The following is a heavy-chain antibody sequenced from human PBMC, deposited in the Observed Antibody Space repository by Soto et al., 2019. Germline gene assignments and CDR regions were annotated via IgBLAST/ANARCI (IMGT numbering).Heavy chain of an antibody. D-gene: IGHD2-2*01. Sequence: PSETLSLTCTVSGDSICSRVASWGWIRQPPGKGLEWIGSIYYTGSTYYNSSLKSRVTISVDTSKNQFSLTLSSVTAADTAVYYCARDRGCSSTSCYSGFFSFAWFDPWGQGTLVTVSS. CDR3: ARDRGCSSTSCYSGFFSFAWFDP. V-gene: IGHV4-39*07. CDR1: GDSICSRVAS. J-gene: IGHJ5*02. CDR2: IYYTGST.